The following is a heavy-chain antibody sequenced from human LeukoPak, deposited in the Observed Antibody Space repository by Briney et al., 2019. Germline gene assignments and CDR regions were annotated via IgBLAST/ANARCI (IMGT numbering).Heavy chain of an antibody. CDR3: ARHYRVGSTNMGTYFDY. J-gene: IGHJ4*02. CDR2: ISYSGSA. V-gene: IGHV4-59*08. D-gene: IGHD1-26*01. CDR1: DVSISNYF. Sequence: PSETLSLTCTVSDVSISNYFWSWIRQPPGKGLEWIGYISYSGSANYNPSLKSRLTISADPSKHQFSLKLSSVTAADTAMYYCARHYRVGSTNMGTYFDYWGQGTLVTVSS.